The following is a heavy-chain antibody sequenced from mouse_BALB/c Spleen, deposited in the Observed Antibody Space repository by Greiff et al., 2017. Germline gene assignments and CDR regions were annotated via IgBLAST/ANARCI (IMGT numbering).Heavy chain of an antibody. CDR1: GFSLTSYD. CDR3: VRVPLFDY. Sequence: VKLVESGPGLVAPSQSLSITCTVSGFSLTSYDISWIRQPPGKGLEWLGVIWTGGGTNYNSAFMSRLSISKDNSKSQVFLKMNSLQTDDTAIYYCVRVPLFDYWGQGTTLTVSS. J-gene: IGHJ2*01. V-gene: IGHV2-9-2*01. CDR2: IWTGGGT.